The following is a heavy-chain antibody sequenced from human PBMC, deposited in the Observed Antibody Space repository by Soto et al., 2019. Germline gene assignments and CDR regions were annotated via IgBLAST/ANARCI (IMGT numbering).Heavy chain of an antibody. CDR2: INHSGST. Sequence: PSETLSLTCAVYGGSFSVYYWSWIRHPPGKGLEWIGEINHSGSTNYNPSLKSRVTISVDTSKNQFSLKLSSVTAADTAVYYCARGPSSWYLIGNWFDPWGQGTLVTVSS. D-gene: IGHD6-13*01. V-gene: IGHV4-34*01. CDR1: GGSFSVYY. J-gene: IGHJ5*02. CDR3: ARGPSSWYLIGNWFDP.